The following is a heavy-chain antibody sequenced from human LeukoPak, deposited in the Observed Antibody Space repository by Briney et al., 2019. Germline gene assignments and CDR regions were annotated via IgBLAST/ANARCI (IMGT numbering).Heavy chain of an antibody. V-gene: IGHV4-59*12. J-gene: IGHJ3*02. D-gene: IGHD3-16*02. CDR1: GGSISPYY. CDR3: ARAYYVWGSYRYTRGAFDI. CDR2: IYYSGNT. Sequence: PSETLSLTCTVSGGSISPYYWSWIRQPPGKGLEWIGYIYYSGNTKYNPSFKSRVTISVDTSKNQFSLKLSSVTAADTAVYYCARAYYVWGSYRYTRGAFDIWGQGTMVTVSS.